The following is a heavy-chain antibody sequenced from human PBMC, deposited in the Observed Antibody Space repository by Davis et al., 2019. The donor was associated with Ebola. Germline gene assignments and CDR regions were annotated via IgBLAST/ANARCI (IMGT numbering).Heavy chain of an antibody. CDR2: LYNSGSA. CDR1: GGSISSYY. Sequence: SETLSLTCTVSGGSISSYYWSWIRQPPGKGLEWIAYLYNSGSANYNPSLKSRVSISLDTSKNQFSLKLRSVIAADTAMYYCARVDYATYFQDWGQGTLVTVSS. J-gene: IGHJ1*01. D-gene: IGHD4-17*01. CDR3: ARVDYATYFQD. V-gene: IGHV4-59*01.